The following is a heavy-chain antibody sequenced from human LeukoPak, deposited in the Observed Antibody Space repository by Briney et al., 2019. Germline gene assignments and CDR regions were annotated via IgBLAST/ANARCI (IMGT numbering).Heavy chain of an antibody. Sequence: GGSLRLSCAASGFTFSSYSMNWVRQAPGKGLEWVSSISSSSSYIYYADSVKVRFTISRDNAKNSLYLQMNSPRAEDTAVYYCARGHYGSGSPFDYWGQGTLVTVSS. CDR1: GFTFSSYS. CDR2: ISSSSSYI. V-gene: IGHV3-21*01. J-gene: IGHJ4*02. CDR3: ARGHYGSGSPFDY. D-gene: IGHD3-10*01.